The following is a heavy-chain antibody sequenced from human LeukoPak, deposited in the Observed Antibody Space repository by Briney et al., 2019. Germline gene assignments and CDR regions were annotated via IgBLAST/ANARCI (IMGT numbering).Heavy chain of an antibody. D-gene: IGHD6-13*01. J-gene: IGHJ4*02. Sequence: PGWSLTVSCTASGCTFSSNWMHWLRQVPGKGPVWVSRINYDGTSISYAESVKGRFTISRDNAKNTLYLQMNSLRAEDTAVYHCARGLSDSWFYFASWGQGTLVTVSS. V-gene: IGHV3-74*01. CDR3: ARGLSDSWFYFAS. CDR1: GCTFSSNW. CDR2: INYDGTSI.